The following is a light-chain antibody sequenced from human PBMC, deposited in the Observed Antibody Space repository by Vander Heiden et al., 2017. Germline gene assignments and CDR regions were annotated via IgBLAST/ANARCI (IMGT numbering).Light chain of an antibody. V-gene: IGKV1-39*01. J-gene: IGKJ2*01. Sequence: IQMTQSPSSLSASVGDRVTITCRASQSISSYLNWYQQKPGKAPKLLIYAASSLQSGVPSRFSGSGSGTDFTLTISSLQPEDFATYYCQQSYSTPQTFGQGTKLXIK. CDR1: QSISSY. CDR2: AAS. CDR3: QQSYSTPQT.